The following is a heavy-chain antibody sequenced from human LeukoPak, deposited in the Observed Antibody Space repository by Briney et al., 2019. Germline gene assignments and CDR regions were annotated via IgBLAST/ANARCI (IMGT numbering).Heavy chain of an antibody. J-gene: IGHJ4*02. CDR3: AREDYYGSGSYYWFDY. Sequence: SVKVSCKASGGTFSSYAISWVRQAPGQGLEWMGGIIPIFGTANYAQKFQGRVTITADESTSTAYIELSSLRSEDTAVYYCAREDYYGSGSYYWFDYWGQGTLVTVSS. CDR2: IIPIFGTA. CDR1: GGTFSSYA. D-gene: IGHD3-10*01. V-gene: IGHV1-69*13.